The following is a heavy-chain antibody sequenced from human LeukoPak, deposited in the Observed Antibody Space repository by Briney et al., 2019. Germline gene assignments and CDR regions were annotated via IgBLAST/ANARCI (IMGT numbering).Heavy chain of an antibody. J-gene: IGHJ4*02. Sequence: PSETLSLTCTVSGGSISSSSYYWGWIRQPPGKGLEWIGSIYYSGSTYYNPSLKSRVTISVDTSKNQFSLKLSSVTAADTAVYSCARDLTMVRGVKGGYCGQGTLVTVSS. V-gene: IGHV4-39*02. CDR1: GGSISSSSYY. CDR3: ARDLTMVRGVKGGY. D-gene: IGHD3-10*01. CDR2: IYYSGST.